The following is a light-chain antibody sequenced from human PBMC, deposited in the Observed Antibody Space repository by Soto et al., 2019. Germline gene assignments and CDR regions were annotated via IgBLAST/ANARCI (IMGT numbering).Light chain of an antibody. V-gene: IGLV3-1*01. CDR2: QDT. CDR1: KLGDKY. J-gene: IGLJ2*01. Sequence: SYELTQPPSVSVSPGQTASIICSGDKLGDKYACRYQQKSGQSPVLVIYQDTKRPSGIPDRFSGSNSGNTATLTISGTQAMDEADYYCQAWDRSNVVFGGGTKVTVL. CDR3: QAWDRSNVV.